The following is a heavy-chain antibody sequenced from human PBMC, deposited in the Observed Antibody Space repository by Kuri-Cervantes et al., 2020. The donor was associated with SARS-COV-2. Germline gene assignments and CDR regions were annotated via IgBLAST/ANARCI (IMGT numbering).Heavy chain of an antibody. CDR3: ARDYIAARPGLDY. CDR2: IWYDGSNK. Sequence: GGSLRLSCAASGFTFSSYGMHWVRQAPGKGLEWVAVIWYDGSNKYYADSVKGRFTISRDNSENTLYLQMNSLRAEDTAVYYCARDYIAARPGLDYWGQGTLVTVSS. D-gene: IGHD6-6*01. J-gene: IGHJ4*02. CDR1: GFTFSSYG. V-gene: IGHV3-33*01.